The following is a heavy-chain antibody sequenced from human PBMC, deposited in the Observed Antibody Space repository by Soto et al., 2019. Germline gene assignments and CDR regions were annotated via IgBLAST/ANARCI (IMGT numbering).Heavy chain of an antibody. CDR1: SGSFSGFY. Sequence: PSETLSLTCAVYSGSFSGFYWSWIRQPPGKGLEWIGEINHGGGTNYNPSLKSRVTISVDTSKNQFSLRLSSVTAADTAVYYCARGRDYWGQGTLVTVSS. V-gene: IGHV4-34*01. CDR2: INHGGGT. J-gene: IGHJ4*02. CDR3: ARGRDY.